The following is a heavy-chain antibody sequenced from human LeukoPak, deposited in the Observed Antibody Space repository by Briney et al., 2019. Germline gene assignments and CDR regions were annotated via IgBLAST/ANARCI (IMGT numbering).Heavy chain of an antibody. CDR2: ISWNSGSI. CDR3: AKETPPITGTFGYFDY. CDR1: GFTFDDYA. Sequence: GGSLRLSCAASGFTFDDYAMHWVRQAPGKGLEWVSGISWNSGSIGYADSVKGRFTISRDNAKNSLYLQMNSLRVEDTALYYCAKETPPITGTFGYFDYWGQGTLVTVSS. V-gene: IGHV3-9*01. J-gene: IGHJ4*02. D-gene: IGHD1-20*01.